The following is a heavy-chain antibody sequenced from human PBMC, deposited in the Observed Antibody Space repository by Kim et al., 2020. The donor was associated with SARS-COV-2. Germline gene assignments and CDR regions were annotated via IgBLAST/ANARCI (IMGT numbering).Heavy chain of an antibody. V-gene: IGHV1-2*02. D-gene: IGHD4-17*01. J-gene: IGHJ4*02. Sequence: NYAKKFQGRVTMTRDTSISTAYMELSRLRSDDTAVYYCARTLTTVVSFDYWGQGTLVTVSS. CDR3: ARTLTTVVSFDY.